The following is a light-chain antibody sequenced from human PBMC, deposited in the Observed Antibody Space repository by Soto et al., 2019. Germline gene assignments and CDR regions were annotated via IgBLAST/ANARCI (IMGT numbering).Light chain of an antibody. V-gene: IGKV1-39*01. CDR3: QQSYSTPLT. J-gene: IGKJ4*01. Sequence: DIQMTQSPSSLSASVGDRVTITCRASQSISSYLNWYQQKPGKAPKHLIYAASSLPSGVPSRFSGSGSGTDFTLTISSLQPEDFATYYCQQSYSTPLTFGGGTKVEIK. CDR2: AAS. CDR1: QSISSY.